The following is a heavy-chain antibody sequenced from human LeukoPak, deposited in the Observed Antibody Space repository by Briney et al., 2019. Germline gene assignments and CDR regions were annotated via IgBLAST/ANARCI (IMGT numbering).Heavy chain of an antibody. Sequence: GGSLRLSCAASGFAFNTYAMHWVRQAPGQGREWVALIWQDGSHKFYSNSVRGQFTISRDNSKNTVSLQMNNLRPEDTAVYYCAREIFGSGSCPDFWGQGTLVTVSS. V-gene: IGHV3-33*01. CDR1: GFAFNTYA. CDR2: IWQDGSHK. J-gene: IGHJ4*02. D-gene: IGHD3-10*01. CDR3: AREIFGSGSCPDF.